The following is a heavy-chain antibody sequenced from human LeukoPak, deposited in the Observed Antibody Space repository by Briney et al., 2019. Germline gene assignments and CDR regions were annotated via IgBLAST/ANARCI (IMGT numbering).Heavy chain of an antibody. V-gene: IGHV3-7*01. CDR3: ARERRGGDAFDI. CDR2: IKQDGSDK. J-gene: IGHJ3*02. D-gene: IGHD3-10*01. CDR1: GFTLSSNW. Sequence: SGGFLRLSCAASGFTLSSNWMSWVRQAPGKGLEWVANIKQDGSDKYYVDSVKGRFTISRDNAKNSLYLQMNSLRAEDTAMYYCARERRGGDAFDIWGQGTMVTVSS.